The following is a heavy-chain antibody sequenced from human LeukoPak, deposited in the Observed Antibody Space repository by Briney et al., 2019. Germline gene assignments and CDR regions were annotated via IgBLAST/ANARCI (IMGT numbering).Heavy chain of an antibody. D-gene: IGHD7-27*01. CDR1: GGSISSYY. J-gene: IGHJ2*01. Sequence: SETLSLTCTVSGGSISSYYWSWIRQPPGKGLEWIGYIYNTGSTNYNPSLKSRVTISVDTSKNQFSLKLSSVTAADTAVYYCARDGSNWGSSYLYFDLWGRGTLVTVSS. CDR3: ARDGSNWGSSYLYFDL. V-gene: IGHV4-59*01. CDR2: IYNTGST.